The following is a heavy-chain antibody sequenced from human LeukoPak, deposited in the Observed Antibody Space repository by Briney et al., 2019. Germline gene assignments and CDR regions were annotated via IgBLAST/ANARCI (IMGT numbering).Heavy chain of an antibody. CDR1: GFTFSSYG. Sequence: GGSLRLSCAASGFTFSSYGMHWVRQAPGKGLEWEAFIRYDGSNKYYADSVEGRFTISRDNSKNTLYLQMNSLRAEDTAVYYCAKVRLSSSWYVFDYWGQGTLVTVSS. CDR3: AKVRLSSSWYVFDY. CDR2: IRYDGSNK. V-gene: IGHV3-30*02. D-gene: IGHD6-13*01. J-gene: IGHJ4*02.